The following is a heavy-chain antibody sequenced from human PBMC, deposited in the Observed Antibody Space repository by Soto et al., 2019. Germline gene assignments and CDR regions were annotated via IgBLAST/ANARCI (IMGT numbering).Heavy chain of an antibody. Sequence: SETLSLTCAVYGGSFSGYYWSWIRQPPGKGLEWIGEINHSGSTNYNPSLKSRVTISVDTSKNQFSLKLSSVTAADTAVYYCARGDIVVVPARGYYYYGMDVWGQGTTVTVSS. CDR1: GGSFSGYY. D-gene: IGHD2-2*01. J-gene: IGHJ6*02. V-gene: IGHV4-34*01. CDR3: ARGDIVVVPARGYYYYGMDV. CDR2: INHSGST.